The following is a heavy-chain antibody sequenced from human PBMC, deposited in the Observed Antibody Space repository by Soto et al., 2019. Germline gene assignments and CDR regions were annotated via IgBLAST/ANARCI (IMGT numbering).Heavy chain of an antibody. V-gene: IGHV3-66*01. CDR3: ARDLGYYGSGSYYILHYYYGMDV. D-gene: IGHD3-10*01. J-gene: IGHJ6*02. CDR2: IYSGGST. Sequence: EVQLVESGGGLVQPGGSLRLSCAASGFTVSSNYMSWVRQAPGKGLEWVSVIYSGGSTYYADSVKGRFTISRDNSKNTVYLQMNSLGAEDTAVYYCARDLGYYGSGSYYILHYYYGMDVWGQGTTVTVSS. CDR1: GFTVSSNY.